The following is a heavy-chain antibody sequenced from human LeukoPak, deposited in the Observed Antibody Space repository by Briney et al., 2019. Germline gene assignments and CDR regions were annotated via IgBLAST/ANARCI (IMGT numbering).Heavy chain of an antibody. CDR3: ARVGQGAFDI. D-gene: IGHD3-16*01. CDR2: IYYSGNT. Sequence: SETLSLTCSVSGGSISTYYWSWIRQPPGKGLEWIGYIYYSGNTNNNPFLKSRLTISVDTSKNQFSLKLSSVTAADTAVYYCARVGQGAFDIWGQGRMVTVSS. J-gene: IGHJ3*02. CDR1: GGSISTYY. V-gene: IGHV4-59*01.